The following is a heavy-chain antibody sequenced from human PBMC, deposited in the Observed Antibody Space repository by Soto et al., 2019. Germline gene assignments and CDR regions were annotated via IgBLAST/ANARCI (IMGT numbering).Heavy chain of an antibody. Sequence: QVQLVESGGGVVQPGRSLRLSCAASGFTFSSYAMHWVRQAPGKGLEWVAVISYDGSNKYYADSVKGRFTISRDNSKNTLYLQRNSLRAEDTAVYYCARAYGGNSGRGYYYYGMDVWGQGTTVTVSS. V-gene: IGHV3-30-3*01. CDR3: ARAYGGNSGRGYYYYGMDV. CDR2: ISYDGSNK. J-gene: IGHJ6*02. D-gene: IGHD4-17*01. CDR1: GFTFSSYA.